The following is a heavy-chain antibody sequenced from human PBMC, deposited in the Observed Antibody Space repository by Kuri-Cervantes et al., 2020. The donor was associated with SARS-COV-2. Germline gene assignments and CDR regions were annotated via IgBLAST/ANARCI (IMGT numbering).Heavy chain of an antibody. CDR2: ISHDGIKE. D-gene: IGHD3-16*01. Sequence: LSLTCAASGFTFSSYAMHWVRQAPGKGLEWVAAISHDGIKEFYADSVKGRFIISRDNSKNTLYVELNSLRADDTAVYYCATPVWGGTGAFWGQGTLVTVSS. CDR1: GFTFSSYA. CDR3: ATPVWGGTGAF. J-gene: IGHJ4*02. V-gene: IGHV3-30-3*01.